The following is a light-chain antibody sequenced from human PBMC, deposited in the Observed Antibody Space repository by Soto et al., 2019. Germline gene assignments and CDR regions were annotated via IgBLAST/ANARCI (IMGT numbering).Light chain of an antibody. Sequence: DIQMTQSPSSLSASVGDRVTITCRASQGIYNYFAWYQQKAGKAPKILTYAASTVQSGVPSLFSGSGSGIAFTLTISRLEPEDVDTYFCQSYNSAPLTFGHGTKVAIE. J-gene: IGKJ1*01. CDR1: QGIYNY. CDR3: QSYNSAPLT. CDR2: AAS. V-gene: IGKV1-27*01.